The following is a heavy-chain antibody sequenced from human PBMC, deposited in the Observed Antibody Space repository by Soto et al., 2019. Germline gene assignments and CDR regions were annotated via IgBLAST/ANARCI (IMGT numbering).Heavy chain of an antibody. V-gene: IGHV1-69*02. CDR2: IIPILGIA. CDR3: ARVTWEQQNFDY. CDR1: GGTFSSYT. J-gene: IGHJ4*02. Sequence: SGKVSCKASGGTFSSYTISWVRQAPGQGLEWMGRIIPILGIANYAQKFQGRVTITADKSTSTAYMELSSLRSEDTAVYYCARVTWEQQNFDYWGQGTLVTVPQ. D-gene: IGHD6-13*01.